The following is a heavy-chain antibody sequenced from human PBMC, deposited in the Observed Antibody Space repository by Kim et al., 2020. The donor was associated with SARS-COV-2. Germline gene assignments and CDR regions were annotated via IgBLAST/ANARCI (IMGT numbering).Heavy chain of an antibody. V-gene: IGHV3-9*01. Sequence: GGSLRLSCAASGFTFDDYAMHWVRQAPGKGLEWVSGISWNSGSIGYADSVKGRFTISRDNAKNSLYLQMNSLRAEDKALYYCAKDMGARKQWLVYAFDIWAQGTMVTVS. D-gene: IGHD6-19*01. CDR1: GFTFDDYA. CDR2: ISWNSGSI. CDR3: AKDMGARKQWLVYAFDI. J-gene: IGHJ3*02.